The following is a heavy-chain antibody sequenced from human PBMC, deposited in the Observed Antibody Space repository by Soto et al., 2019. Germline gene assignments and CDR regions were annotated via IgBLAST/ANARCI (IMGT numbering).Heavy chain of an antibody. D-gene: IGHD3-16*01. CDR3: ARGGSGWFDP. Sequence: EVQLVESGGGLVKPGGSLRLSCAGSGFTFSSYSMNWVRQAPGKGLEWVSSISSGSSDKYYADSVKGRFTISRDNAKNSLYLQMNSLRAEDTAVYYWARGGSGWFDPWGQGILVTVSS. J-gene: IGHJ5*02. V-gene: IGHV3-21*01. CDR2: ISSGSSDK. CDR1: GFTFSSYS.